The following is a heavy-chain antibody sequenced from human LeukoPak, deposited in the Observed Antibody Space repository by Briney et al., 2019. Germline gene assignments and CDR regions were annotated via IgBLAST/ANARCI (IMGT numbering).Heavy chain of an antibody. CDR2: TRSKVYGGTT. CDR1: GLTFSDSA. CDR3: ARGERDFDY. Sequence: GGSLRLSCTFSGLTFSDSAVTWVRQAPGKGLQWIGCTRSKVYGGTTEYAASVKGRITISRDESKSIAYLQMDSLTTEDTAVYFCARGERDFDYWGQGTLATVSS. J-gene: IGHJ4*02. V-gene: IGHV3-49*04. D-gene: IGHD3-16*01.